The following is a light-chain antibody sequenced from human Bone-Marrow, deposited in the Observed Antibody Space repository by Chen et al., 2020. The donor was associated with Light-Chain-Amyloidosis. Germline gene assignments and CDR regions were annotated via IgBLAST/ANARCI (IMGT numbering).Light chain of an antibody. CDR1: QTISSNY. CDR3: QQYGTSPLT. CDR2: GSS. Sequence: EIVLTQSPGTLSLSPGGGANLSCRASQTISSNYLTWYQQKFGQAPRLLIYGSSSRATGIPDRFTGSGSGTDFTLTINRLEPEDFAMYYCQQYGTSPLTVGGGTKVEIK. J-gene: IGKJ4*01. V-gene: IGKV3-20*01.